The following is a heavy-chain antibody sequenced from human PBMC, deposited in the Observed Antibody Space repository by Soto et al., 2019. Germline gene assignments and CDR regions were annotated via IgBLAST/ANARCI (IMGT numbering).Heavy chain of an antibody. CDR2: ISGSGGST. V-gene: IGHV3-23*01. J-gene: IGHJ6*02. CDR1: GFTFSSYA. CDR3: AKRGESQDYYYGMDV. Sequence: EVQLLESGGGLVQPGGSLRLSCAASGFTFSSYAMSWVRQAPGKGLEWVSAISGSGGSTYYADSVKGRFTISRDNSKITLYLQMNSLRAEDTAVYYCAKRGESQDYYYGMDVWGQGTTVTVSS.